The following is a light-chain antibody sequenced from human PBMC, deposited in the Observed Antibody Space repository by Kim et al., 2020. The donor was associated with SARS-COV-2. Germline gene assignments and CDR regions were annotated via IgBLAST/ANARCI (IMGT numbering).Light chain of an antibody. J-gene: IGLJ1*01. CDR2: EVS. Sequence: GQSVTISCTGTSRDVGGCNYVSWYQQHPGKAPKPMIYEVSKRPSGVPDRFSGSKSGNTASLTVSGLQAEDEADYYCSSYAGSNNFVFGTGTKVTVL. CDR3: SSYAGSNNFV. V-gene: IGLV2-8*01. CDR1: SRDVGGCNY.